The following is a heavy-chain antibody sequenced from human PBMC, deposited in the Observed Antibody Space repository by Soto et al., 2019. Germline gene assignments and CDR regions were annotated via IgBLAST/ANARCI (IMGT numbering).Heavy chain of an antibody. D-gene: IGHD1-1*01. CDR3: ARLRRYNWNDRLGMDFDY. Sequence: QVQLVQSGAEVKKPGSSVKVSCKASGGTFSSYAISWVRQAPGQGLEWMGGIIPIFGTANYAQKFQGRVTITADKSTSTAYMELSSLRSEDTAVYYCARLRRYNWNDRLGMDFDYWGQGTLVTVSS. J-gene: IGHJ4*02. CDR2: IIPIFGTA. CDR1: GGTFSSYA. V-gene: IGHV1-69*06.